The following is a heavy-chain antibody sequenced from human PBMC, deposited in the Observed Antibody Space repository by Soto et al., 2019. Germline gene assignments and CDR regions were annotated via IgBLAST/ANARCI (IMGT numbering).Heavy chain of an antibody. CDR2: MNPNSGNT. J-gene: IGHJ4*02. V-gene: IGHV1-8*01. D-gene: IGHD6-19*01. Sequence: QVQLVQSGAEVKKPGGSVKVSCKASGYTFTSYDINWVRQATGQGLEWMGWMNPNSGNTGYAQKFQGRVTMTSNTSMSPDYMELSSLRSEETAVYYCARERTVAGNDYWGQGTLVTVSS. CDR3: ARERTVAGNDY. CDR1: GYTFTSYD.